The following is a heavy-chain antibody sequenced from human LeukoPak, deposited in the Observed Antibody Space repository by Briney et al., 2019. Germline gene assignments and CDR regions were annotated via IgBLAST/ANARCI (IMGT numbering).Heavy chain of an antibody. D-gene: IGHD6-13*01. CDR3: ARGWEEIAAAPSYYFDY. J-gene: IGHJ4*02. V-gene: IGHV1-69*13. CDR1: GGTFSSYA. Sequence: SVKVSCKASGGTFSSYAISWVRQAPGQGLEWVGGIIPIFGTANYAQKFQGRVTITADESTSTAYMELSSLRSEDTAVYYCARGWEEIAAAPSYYFDYWGQGTLVTVSS. CDR2: IIPIFGTA.